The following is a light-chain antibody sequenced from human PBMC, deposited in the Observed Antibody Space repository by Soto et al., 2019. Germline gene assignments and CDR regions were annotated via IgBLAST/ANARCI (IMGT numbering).Light chain of an antibody. CDR1: SSDVGSYNY. Sequence: QSVLTQPASVSGSPGQSIAISCTGTSSDVGSYNYVSWYQHHPGKAPKVMIYDVSSRPSGVSNRFSGSKSGNTASLTISGLQAEDEADYYCISYTTISTYVFGTGTKV. CDR2: DVS. CDR3: ISYTTISTYV. J-gene: IGLJ1*01. V-gene: IGLV2-14*03.